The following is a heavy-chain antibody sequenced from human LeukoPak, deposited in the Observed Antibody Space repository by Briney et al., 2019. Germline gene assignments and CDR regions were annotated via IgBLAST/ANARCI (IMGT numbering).Heavy chain of an antibody. D-gene: IGHD6-13*01. J-gene: IGHJ4*02. Sequence: GGSLRLSCAASGFTFSSYWMHWVRQAPGKGLVWVSRVNNDGSTTSYADSVRGRFTISRDNTKNTLYLQMNSLRAEDTAVYFCLAAAGTIGWGQGTLVTVSS. CDR2: VNNDGSTT. V-gene: IGHV3-74*01. CDR3: LAAAGTIG. CDR1: GFTFSSYW.